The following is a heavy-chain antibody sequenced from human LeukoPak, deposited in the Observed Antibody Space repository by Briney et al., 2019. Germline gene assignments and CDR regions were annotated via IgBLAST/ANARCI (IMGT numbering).Heavy chain of an antibody. CDR3: ARDLIPYRAAARGSHWFDP. V-gene: IGHV4-39*07. J-gene: IGHJ5*02. Sequence: SETLSLTCTVSGGSISSSSYYWGWIRQPPGKGLEWIGSIYYSGSTYYNPSLKSRVTISVDTSKNQFSLKLSSVTAADTAVYYCARDLIPYRAAARGSHWFDPWGQGTLVTVSS. D-gene: IGHD6-13*01. CDR1: GGSISSSSYY. CDR2: IYYSGST.